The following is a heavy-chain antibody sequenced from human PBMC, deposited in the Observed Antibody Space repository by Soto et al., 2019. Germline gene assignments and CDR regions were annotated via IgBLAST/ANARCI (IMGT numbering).Heavy chain of an antibody. J-gene: IGHJ3*01. D-gene: IGHD2-15*01. V-gene: IGHV5-51*01. CDR3: ARIIGYCRNNDCSWTFDV. Sequence: GESLKISCKTSGYSFISYWVAWVRQLPGKGLEWMGTFYPGDSTSTYSPSFQGQVTISVGTSITTAYLQLNSLKASDTAMYYCARIIGYCRNNDCSWTFDVWGQGTMVTVSS. CDR2: FYPGDSTS. CDR1: GYSFISYW.